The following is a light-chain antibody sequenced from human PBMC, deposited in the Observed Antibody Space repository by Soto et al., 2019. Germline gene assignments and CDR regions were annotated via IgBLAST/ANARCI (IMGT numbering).Light chain of an antibody. Sequence: QSVLTQPASVSGSPGQSITISCTGTSSYVGSYNLVSWYQQHPGKAPKLMIYEVSKRPSGVSNRFSGSKSGNTASLTISGLQAEDEADYYCRSYAGSSTSLFGTGTKVTVL. CDR1: SSYVGSYNL. J-gene: IGLJ1*01. CDR3: RSYAGSSTSL. V-gene: IGLV2-23*02. CDR2: EVS.